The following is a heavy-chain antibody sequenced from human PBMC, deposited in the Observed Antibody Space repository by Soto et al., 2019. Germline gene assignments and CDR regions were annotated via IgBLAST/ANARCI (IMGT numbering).Heavy chain of an antibody. Sequence: SQTLSLTCAISGDSVSSNSAAWNWIRQSPARGLEWLGRTYYRSKWYNDYAVSVKSRIIINPDTSKNLFSLQLNSVTPEDTAVYYCARAERYNYAYSLDYWGPGTLVTVSS. V-gene: IGHV6-1*01. J-gene: IGHJ4*02. D-gene: IGHD5-18*01. CDR1: GDSVSSNSAA. CDR2: TYYRSKWYN. CDR3: ARAERYNYAYSLDY.